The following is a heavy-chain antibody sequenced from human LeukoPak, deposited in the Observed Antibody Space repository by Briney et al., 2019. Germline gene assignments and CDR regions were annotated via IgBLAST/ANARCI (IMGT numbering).Heavy chain of an antibody. CDR3: AKPQYYYDSSGYYPGAFDI. Sequence: PGGSLRLSCAASGXTFSSYGMHWVRQAPGKGLEWVAVISYDGSNKYYADSVKGRFTISRDDSKNTLYLQMNSLRAEDTAVYYCAKPQYYYDSSGYYPGAFDIWGQGTMVTVSS. CDR1: GXTFSSYG. D-gene: IGHD3-22*01. CDR2: ISYDGSNK. J-gene: IGHJ3*02. V-gene: IGHV3-30*18.